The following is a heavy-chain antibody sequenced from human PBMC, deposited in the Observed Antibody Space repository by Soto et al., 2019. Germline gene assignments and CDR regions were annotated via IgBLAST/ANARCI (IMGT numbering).Heavy chain of an antibody. CDR3: AKDYDDFWSGYFDAFDI. Sequence: GGSLRLSCAASGFTFSSDAMSWVRQAPGKGLEWVSAISGGGGSTYYADSVKGRFTISRDNSKNTLYLQMNSLRAEDTAVYYCAKDYDDFWSGYFDAFDIWGQGTMVTVSS. CDR2: ISGGGGST. D-gene: IGHD3-3*01. CDR1: GFTFSSDA. J-gene: IGHJ3*02. V-gene: IGHV3-23*01.